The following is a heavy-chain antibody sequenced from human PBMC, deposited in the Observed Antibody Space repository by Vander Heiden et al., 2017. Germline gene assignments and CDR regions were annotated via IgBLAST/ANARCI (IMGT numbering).Heavy chain of an antibody. V-gene: IGHV3-9*01. CDR1: GFTFDAYA. J-gene: IGHJ4*02. CDR2: ISWNSGSI. CDR3: VKDRRSSFLYLDY. Sequence: EVHLVESGGGLVQPGRSLRLSCAASGFTFDAYAMPWVRQAPGKVLECVSGISWNSGSIGYADSVKGRFTVSRDSAKNSLYLQMNSLRAEDTALYYCVKDRRSSFLYLDYWGQGTLVTVSS. D-gene: IGHD6-13*01.